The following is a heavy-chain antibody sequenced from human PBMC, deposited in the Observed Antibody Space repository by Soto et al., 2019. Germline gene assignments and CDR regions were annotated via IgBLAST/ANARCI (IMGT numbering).Heavy chain of an antibody. CDR3: TSDSGYSRSTLYFDY. CDR2: IKRRTDGGTI. Sequence: EVQLVESGGGLVKPGGSLRLSCAASGFTFSNAWMTWVRQAPGKGLQWVGSIKRRTDGGTIDYAAPVKGRFTVKRDDSETTRYIQMNSVKSDDTAVYDWTSDSGYSRSTLYFDYWGQGTQVTVSS. CDR1: GFTFSNAW. V-gene: IGHV3-15*01. J-gene: IGHJ4*02. D-gene: IGHD5-12*01.